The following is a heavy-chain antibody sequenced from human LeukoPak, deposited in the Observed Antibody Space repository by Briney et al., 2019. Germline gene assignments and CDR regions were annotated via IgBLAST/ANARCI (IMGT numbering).Heavy chain of an antibody. V-gene: IGHV4-59*01. Sequence: SETLSLTCTVSGGSISSYYWSWIRQPPGKGLEWIGYIYYSGSTNYNPSLKSRVTISVDTSKNKFSLKLSSVTAADTAVYYCARDYSSGYYDAFDIWGQGTMVTVSS. CDR1: GGSISSYY. J-gene: IGHJ3*02. CDR3: ARDYSSGYYDAFDI. CDR2: IYYSGST. D-gene: IGHD3-22*01.